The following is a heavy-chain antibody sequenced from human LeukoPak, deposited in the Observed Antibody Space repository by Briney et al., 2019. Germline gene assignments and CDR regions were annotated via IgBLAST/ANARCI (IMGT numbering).Heavy chain of an antibody. CDR1: GGSISSSGYY. Sequence: SSETLSLTCTVSGGSISSSGYYWSWIRQPPGKGLEWIGEINHSGSTNYNPSLKSRVTISVDTSKNQFSLKLSSVTAADTAVYYCARDTPPPYYDFWSGYRHPLDYWGQGTLVTVSS. D-gene: IGHD3-3*01. J-gene: IGHJ4*02. V-gene: IGHV4-39*07. CDR3: ARDTPPPYYDFWSGYRHPLDY. CDR2: INHSGST.